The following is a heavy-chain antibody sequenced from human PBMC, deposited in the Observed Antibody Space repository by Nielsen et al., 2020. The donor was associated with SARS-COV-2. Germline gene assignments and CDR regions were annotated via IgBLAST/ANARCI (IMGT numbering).Heavy chain of an antibody. D-gene: IGHD1-26*01. J-gene: IGHJ5*02. CDR1: GFTFTSFP. CDR2: ISYDGINE. V-gene: IGHV3-30-3*01. Sequence: GESLKISCAASGFTFTSFPMHWVRQAPGKGLEWLAIISYDGINEHYADSVKGRFTVSRDNSKGTVHLQLNSLKLEDTAVYFCARETLDHTSSFVDHWGQGTLVTVSS. CDR3: ARETLDHTSSFVDH.